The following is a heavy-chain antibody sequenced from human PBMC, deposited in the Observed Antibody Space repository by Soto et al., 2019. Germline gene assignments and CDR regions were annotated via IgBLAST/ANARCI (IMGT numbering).Heavy chain of an antibody. CDR1: GGSISSSSYY. Sequence: SETLSLTCTVSGGSISSSSYYWGWIRQPPGKGLEWIGSIYYSGSTYYNPSLKSRVTISVDTSKNQFSLKLSSVTAADTAVYYCARSQYQLLHFDYWGQGTLVTVSS. CDR3: ARSQYQLLHFDY. CDR2: IYYSGST. V-gene: IGHV4-39*01. J-gene: IGHJ4*02. D-gene: IGHD2-2*01.